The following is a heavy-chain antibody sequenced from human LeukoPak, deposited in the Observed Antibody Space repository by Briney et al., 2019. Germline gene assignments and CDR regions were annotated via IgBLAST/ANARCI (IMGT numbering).Heavy chain of an antibody. J-gene: IGHJ4*02. CDR3: ARGESSVFDY. Sequence: SETLSLTCAVYGGSFSGYYWSWIRQPPGKGLEWIGEINHSGSTNYNPSLKSRVTISVDTSKNQSSLKLSSVTAADTAVYYCARGESSVFDYWGQGTLVTVSS. CDR2: INHSGST. V-gene: IGHV4-34*01. CDR1: GGSFSGYY. D-gene: IGHD3-16*02.